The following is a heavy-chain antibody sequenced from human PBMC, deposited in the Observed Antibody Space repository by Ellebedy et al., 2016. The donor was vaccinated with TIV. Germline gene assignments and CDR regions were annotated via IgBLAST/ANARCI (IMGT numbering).Heavy chain of an antibody. CDR2: IVGSGGSR. Sequence: GESLKISCPAPGFSFSRYAMSSVRQAPGKGLEWVSGIVGSGGSRYADSVKGRFTISRDNSKSTLDLKMSSLRAEDTAVYYCAKDRTPGDGYWVFDFWGQGTLVTVST. CDR1: GFSFSRYA. J-gene: IGHJ4*02. D-gene: IGHD5-18*01. V-gene: IGHV3-23*01. CDR3: AKDRTPGDGYWVFDF.